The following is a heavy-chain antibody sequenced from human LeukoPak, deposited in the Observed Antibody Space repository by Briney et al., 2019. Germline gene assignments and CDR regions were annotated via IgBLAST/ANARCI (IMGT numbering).Heavy chain of an antibody. CDR2: ISSSADRI. J-gene: IGHJ4*02. D-gene: IGHD6-19*01. CDR3: AKATYSSGWFHFDY. CDR1: GFTFRSHG. V-gene: IGHV3-48*01. Sequence: GGSLRLSCVGFGFTFRSHGMNWVRQAPGKGPEWISYISSSADRIYYADSVRGRLAISRDNDRNSLFLDMNTLRAEDTAVYYCAKATYSSGWFHFDYWGQGTLVTVSS.